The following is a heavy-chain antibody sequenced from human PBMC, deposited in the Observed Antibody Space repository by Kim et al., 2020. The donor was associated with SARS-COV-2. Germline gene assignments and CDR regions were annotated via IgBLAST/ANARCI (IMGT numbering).Heavy chain of an antibody. CDR1: GFTFSTYA. CDR3: AKEGGSYWYFDY. J-gene: IGHJ4*02. Sequence: GGSLRLSCAASGFTFSTYAMHWVRQAPGKGLEWVAVIWYDGSNKYYADSVKGRFTISRDNSKNTLYLQMNSLRAEDTAVYYCAKEGGSYWYFDYWGQGT. D-gene: IGHD1-26*01. V-gene: IGHV3-33*06. CDR2: IWYDGSNK.